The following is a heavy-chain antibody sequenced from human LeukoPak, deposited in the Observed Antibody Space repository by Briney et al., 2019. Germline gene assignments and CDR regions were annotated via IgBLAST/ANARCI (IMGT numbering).Heavy chain of an antibody. J-gene: IGHJ6*02. V-gene: IGHV3-48*02. D-gene: IGHD1-1*01. CDR1: GFTFSSYS. CDR3: ARPWNYYYYYVMDV. CDR2: ISSSSSTI. Sequence: PGESLRLSCAASGFTFSSYSMNWVRQAPGKGREWVSYISSSSSTIYYADSVKGRFTISRDNAKNSLYLQMNSLRDEDTAVYYCARPWNYYYYYVMDVWGQGTTVTVSS.